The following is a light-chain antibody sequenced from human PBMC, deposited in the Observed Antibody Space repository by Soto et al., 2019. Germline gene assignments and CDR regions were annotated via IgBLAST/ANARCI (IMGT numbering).Light chain of an antibody. J-gene: IGLJ1*01. CDR1: SSDVGGYNY. V-gene: IGLV2-14*01. CDR2: EVS. Sequence: QSVLTQPASVSGSPGQSITISCTGTSSDVGGYNYVSWYQQHPGKAPKLMIYEVSNRPSGVSNRFSGSKSGNTASLTISGLQAEDEADYYCSSYTSSSTLDYVFGTG. CDR3: SSYTSSSTLDYV.